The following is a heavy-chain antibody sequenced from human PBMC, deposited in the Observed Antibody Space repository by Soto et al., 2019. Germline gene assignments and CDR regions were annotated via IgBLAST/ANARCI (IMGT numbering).Heavy chain of an antibody. D-gene: IGHD3-10*01. J-gene: IGHJ6*02. CDR1: GVTVRSNY. Sequence: PGGSLGLCCAASGVTVRSNYMSWVRQAPGKGLEWVSVIYSGGSTYYADSVKGRFTISRDNSKNTLYLQMNSLRAEDTAVYYCASPSPRGDYYYGMDVWGQGTTVTVSS. V-gene: IGHV3-53*01. CDR3: ASPSPRGDYYYGMDV. CDR2: IYSGGST.